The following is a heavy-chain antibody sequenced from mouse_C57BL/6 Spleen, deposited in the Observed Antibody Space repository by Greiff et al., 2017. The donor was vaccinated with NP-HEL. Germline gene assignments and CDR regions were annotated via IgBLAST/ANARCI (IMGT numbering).Heavy chain of an antibody. CDR1: GYTFTDYY. V-gene: IGHV1-19*01. J-gene: IGHJ2*01. D-gene: IGHD1-2*01. Sequence: EVQGVESGPVLVKPGASVKMSCKASGYTFTDYYMNWVKQSHGKSLEWIGVINPYNGGTSYNQKFKGKATLTVDKSSSTAYMELNSLTSEDSAVYYGARWGTTAPFDYWGQGTTLTVSS. CDR3: ARWGTTAPFDY. CDR2: INPYNGGT.